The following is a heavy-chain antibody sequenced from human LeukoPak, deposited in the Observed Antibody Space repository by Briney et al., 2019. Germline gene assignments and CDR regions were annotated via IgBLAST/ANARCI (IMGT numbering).Heavy chain of an antibody. CDR1: GGSISSSSYY. Sequence: SETLSLTCTVSGGSISSSSYYWGWIRQPPGKGLEWIGSIYYSGSTYYNPSLKSRVTISVDTSKNQFSLKLSSVTAADTAVYYCARGLGGLLEGTATFDYWGQGTLVTVSS. J-gene: IGHJ4*02. V-gene: IGHV4-39*07. CDR3: ARGLGGLLEGTATFDY. CDR2: IYYSGST. D-gene: IGHD2-21*02.